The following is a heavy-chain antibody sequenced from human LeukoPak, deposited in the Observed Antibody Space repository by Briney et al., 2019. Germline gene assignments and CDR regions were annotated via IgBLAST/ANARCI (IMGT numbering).Heavy chain of an antibody. CDR2: SYYRSKWYN. J-gene: IGHJ6*04. CDR1: GDSVSSNSAA. CDR3: ASSSSHYYYGMDV. V-gene: IGHV6-1*01. Sequence: PSQTLSLTSAISGDSVSSNSAAWNWIRQSPSRGLEWLGRSYYRSKWYNDYAVSVKSRITIIPAASKNQFSLQLNSVTPEDTAVYYCASSSSHYYYGMDVWGKGTTVTVSS. D-gene: IGHD6-13*01.